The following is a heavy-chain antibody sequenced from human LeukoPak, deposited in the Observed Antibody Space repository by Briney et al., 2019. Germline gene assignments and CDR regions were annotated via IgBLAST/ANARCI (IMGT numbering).Heavy chain of an antibody. CDR2: IYYSGST. V-gene: IGHV4-59*01. CDR3: ARSITSSWYGDFQH. J-gene: IGHJ1*01. CDR1: GGSISGYY. Sequence: PSETLSLTCTVSGGSISGYYYYWIRQPPGKGLEWIGYIYYSGSTNYNPSLKSRVTISVDTSKNQFSLKLSSVTAADTAVYYCARSITSSWYGDFQHWGQGTLVTVSS. D-gene: IGHD6-13*01.